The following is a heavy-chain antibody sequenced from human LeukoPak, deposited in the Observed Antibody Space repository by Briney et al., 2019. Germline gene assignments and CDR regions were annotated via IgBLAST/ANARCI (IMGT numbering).Heavy chain of an antibody. J-gene: IGHJ4*02. CDR3: ARMAWEAYDSSGYYIN. CDR2: IDWDDDI. V-gene: IGHV2-70*01. CDR1: GFSLSTSGMC. D-gene: IGHD3-22*01. Sequence: RESGPALVKPTQTLTLTCTFSGFSLSTSGMCVSWIRQPPGKALEWLAHIDWDDDIYYSTSLKTRRTISKDTSKSQVVLTMTNMDPVDTATYYCARMAWEAYDSSGYYINWGQGTLVTVSS.